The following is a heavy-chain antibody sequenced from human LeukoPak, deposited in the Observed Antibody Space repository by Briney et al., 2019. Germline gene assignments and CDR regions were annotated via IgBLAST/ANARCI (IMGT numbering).Heavy chain of an antibody. V-gene: IGHV3-23*01. CDR2: ITGSGAFT. Sequence: GGSLRLSCAASGFSISTYWIHWVRQAPGKGLEWVSAITGSGAFTDYADSVKGRFTISRDNSKNTLYLQMNSLRAEDTAVYYCAKRSAESSGYFNYWGQGILVTVSS. CDR1: GFSISTYW. D-gene: IGHD6-19*01. J-gene: IGHJ4*02. CDR3: AKRSAESSGYFNY.